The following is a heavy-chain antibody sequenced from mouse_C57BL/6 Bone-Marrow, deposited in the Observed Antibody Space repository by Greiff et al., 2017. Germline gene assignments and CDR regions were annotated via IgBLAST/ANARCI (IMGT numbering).Heavy chain of an antibody. CDR2: INPNNGGT. D-gene: IGHD2-1*01. CDR1: GYTFTDYY. V-gene: IGHV1-26*01. Sequence: EVQLQQSGPELVKPGASVKISCKASGYTFTDYYMNWVKQSHGKSLEWIGDINPNNGGTSYNQKFKGKATLTVDKSSSTAYMELRSLTSEDSAVYYCARDYGNYDYWYFDVWGTGTTVTVSS. CDR3: ARDYGNYDYWYFDV. J-gene: IGHJ1*03.